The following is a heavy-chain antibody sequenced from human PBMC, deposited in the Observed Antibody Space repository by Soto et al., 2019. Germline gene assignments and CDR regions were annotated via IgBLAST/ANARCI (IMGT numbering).Heavy chain of an antibody. D-gene: IGHD2-2*02. CDR1: GFTFSDYG. CDR3: ARDRIPKTNYNYFGMDV. CDR2: IWYDGKNK. Sequence: LRLSCAASGFTFSDYGLHWVRQAPGKGLEWVAVIWYDGKNKYYVDSVKGRFTISRDNSKNKLYMQMNSLRAEDTAVYYCARDRIPKTNYNYFGMDVSGQGTTVTVYS. V-gene: IGHV3-33*01. J-gene: IGHJ6*02.